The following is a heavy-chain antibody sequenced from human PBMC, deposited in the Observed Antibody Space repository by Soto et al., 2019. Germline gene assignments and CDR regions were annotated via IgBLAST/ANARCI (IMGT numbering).Heavy chain of an antibody. D-gene: IGHD3-10*01. V-gene: IGHV3-30*18. CDR2: ILYDGSDK. J-gene: IGHJ4*02. CDR1: GFTFSSYG. CDR3: AKAGGGFGDFVHH. Sequence: GGSLRLSCAASGFTFSSYGMHWVRQAPGKGLEWVTGILYDGSDKYYADSVKGRFTISRESSKNTLYLQMNSLRTEDSAVYYCAKAGGGFGDFVHHWGQGTPVTVSS.